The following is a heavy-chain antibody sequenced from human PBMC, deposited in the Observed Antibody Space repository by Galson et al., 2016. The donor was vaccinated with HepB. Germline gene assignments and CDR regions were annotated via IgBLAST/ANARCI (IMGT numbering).Heavy chain of an antibody. J-gene: IGHJ4*02. D-gene: IGHD3-10*01. CDR1: GFTFNTYA. CDR2: ISGSGDIP. Sequence: SLRLSCAVSGFTFNTYAMSWVRQAPGKGLEWVSSISGSGDIPYNADSVKGRFTISRDNPKHTVYLQMNSLRVEDTAVYYCAKGGYYGSGVPWGFDYWGQGTLVTVSS. V-gene: IGHV3-23*01. CDR3: AKGGYYGSGVPWGFDY.